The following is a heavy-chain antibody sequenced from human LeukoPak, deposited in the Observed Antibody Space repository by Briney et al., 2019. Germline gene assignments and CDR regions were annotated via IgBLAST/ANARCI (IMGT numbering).Heavy chain of an antibody. J-gene: IGHJ3*02. Sequence: PGGSLRLSCAASGFTFSSYAMNWVRQAPGKGLEWVSSISSSSSYIYYADSVKGRFTISRDNAKNSLYLQMNSLRAEDTAVYYCATPPSPDAFDIWGQGTMVTVSS. V-gene: IGHV3-21*01. CDR2: ISSSSSYI. CDR3: ATPPSPDAFDI. CDR1: GFTFSSYA.